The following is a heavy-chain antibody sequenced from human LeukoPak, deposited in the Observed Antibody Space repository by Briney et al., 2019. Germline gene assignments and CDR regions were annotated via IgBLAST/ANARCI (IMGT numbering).Heavy chain of an antibody. J-gene: IGHJ6*03. V-gene: IGHV4-4*07. CDR1: GDSITYFY. D-gene: IGHD5-12*01. Sequence: SETLSLTCSVSGDSITYFYWSWIRQAAGKGLEWIGRISSSGSTDYNASLKSRVTISVDTSKNQFSLKLSSVTAADTAVYYCARGRGLRLRRYYMDVWGKGTTVTVSS. CDR3: ARGRGLRLRRYYMDV. CDR2: ISSSGST.